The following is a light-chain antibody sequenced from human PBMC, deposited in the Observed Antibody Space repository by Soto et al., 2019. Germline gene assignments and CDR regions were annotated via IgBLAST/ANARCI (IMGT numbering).Light chain of an antibody. CDR2: AVS. CDR3: QQYGTSIA. CDR1: QSFSSSY. Sequence: EIVLTQSPGTLSLSPGERATLSCRASQSFSSSYLAWYQHKPGQAPRLLIYAVSSRATGSPDRVSGSGSGTDFTITISRLEPEDYAVDYGQQYGTSIAFGQGTRVE. V-gene: IGKV3-20*01. J-gene: IGKJ5*01.